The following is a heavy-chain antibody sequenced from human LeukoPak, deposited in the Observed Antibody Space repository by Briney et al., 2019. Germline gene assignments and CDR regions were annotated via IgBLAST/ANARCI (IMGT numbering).Heavy chain of an antibody. V-gene: IGHV3-21*01. CDR2: ISSSSRYI. Sequence: GGSLRLSCAASGFTFSSYSMNWVRQAPGKGLEWGSSISSSSRYIYYADSVKGRFTISRDNAKNSLYLQMNSLRAEDTAVYYCAREYYDRPLDVWGKGTTVTVSS. D-gene: IGHD3-3*01. CDR1: GFTFSSYS. J-gene: IGHJ6*04. CDR3: AREYYDRPLDV.